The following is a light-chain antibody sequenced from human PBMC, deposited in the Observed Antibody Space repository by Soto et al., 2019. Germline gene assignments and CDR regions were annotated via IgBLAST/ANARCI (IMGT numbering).Light chain of an antibody. J-gene: IGKJ1*01. CDR2: GAS. CDR3: QQYASSPRT. Sequence: EILLTQSPGTLSLSPGERATLSCRASQSVTNSYLAWYQQKPGQAPRLLIYGASSRATGIPDRFSGSGSGTDFALTISRLEPEDFAVYYCQQYASSPRTFGQVTKVEIK. CDR1: QSVTNSY. V-gene: IGKV3-20*01.